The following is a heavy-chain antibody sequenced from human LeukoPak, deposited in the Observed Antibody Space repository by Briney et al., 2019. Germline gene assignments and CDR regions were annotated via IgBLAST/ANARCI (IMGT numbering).Heavy chain of an antibody. J-gene: IGHJ3*02. Sequence: SETLSLTCAVYGGSFSSYYWSWIRQPPGKGLEWIGEINHTGSTKYNPSLKSRVSISVDTSKNQLSLKLSSVTAADTAVYYCARGGGDAFDIWGQGTMVTVSS. V-gene: IGHV4-34*01. CDR2: INHTGST. CDR1: GGSFSSYY. CDR3: ARGGGDAFDI.